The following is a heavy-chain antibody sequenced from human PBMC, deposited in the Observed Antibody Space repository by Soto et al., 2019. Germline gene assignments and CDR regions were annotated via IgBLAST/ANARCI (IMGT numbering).Heavy chain of an antibody. CDR1: GFVFDTYG. V-gene: IGHV3-33*01. J-gene: IGHJ5*02. Sequence: QVQLVESGGGVVQPGRSLRLSCAASGFVFDTYGMHWVRQAPGKGLEWVADIWYDGSNRNYADSVEGRFTISRDNSKNTLYLQMTSLRAEATAVYFCPRPWNDDWFDPWGQGTLVIVSS. CDR2: IWYDGSNR. CDR3: PRPWNDDWFDP. D-gene: IGHD1-1*01.